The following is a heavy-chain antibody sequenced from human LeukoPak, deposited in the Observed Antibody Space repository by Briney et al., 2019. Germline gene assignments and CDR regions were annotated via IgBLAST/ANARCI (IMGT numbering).Heavy chain of an antibody. V-gene: IGHV4-4*07. CDR1: GGSINNYY. D-gene: IGHD2-15*01. CDR3: ARGRYCSADICSGGDAFDI. Sequence: SETLSLTCTVSGGSINNYYWSWIRQPAGKGLEWIGRIYTRGSTNYNPSLKSRVTMSVDTSKNQFSLKLSSVTAADTAVYYCARGRYCSADICSGGDAFDIWGQGTMVTVSS. CDR2: IYTRGST. J-gene: IGHJ3*02.